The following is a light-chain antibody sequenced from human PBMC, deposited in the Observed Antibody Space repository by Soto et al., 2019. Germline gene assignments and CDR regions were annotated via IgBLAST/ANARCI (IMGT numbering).Light chain of an antibody. Sequence: DIQMTQSPSSVSASVGDRVTVTCRASQDISTWLAWYQQKPGKAPKVLIYAASSLQTGVPSRFSGSGSGTEFTLTISSLQLDDFATYFCQQAHSFPITFGHGTRLEIK. V-gene: IGKV1-12*01. CDR3: QQAHSFPIT. J-gene: IGKJ5*01. CDR2: AAS. CDR1: QDISTW.